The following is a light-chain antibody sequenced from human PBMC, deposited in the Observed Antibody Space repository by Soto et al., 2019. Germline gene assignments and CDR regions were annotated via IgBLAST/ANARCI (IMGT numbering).Light chain of an antibody. CDR3: QQYDSVPLT. Sequence: DIQMTQSPSSLSASVGDRVTITCQASQDISNYLNWYQQKPGKAPKLLIYDASNLETGVPSRFSGSGSGTDFTFTISSLQPEDIATYYGQQYDSVPLTFGGGTKVEIK. J-gene: IGKJ4*01. CDR2: DAS. V-gene: IGKV1-33*01. CDR1: QDISNY.